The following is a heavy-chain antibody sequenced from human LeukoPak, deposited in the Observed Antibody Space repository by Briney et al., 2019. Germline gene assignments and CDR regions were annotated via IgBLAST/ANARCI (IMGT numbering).Heavy chain of an antibody. D-gene: IGHD3-22*01. Sequence: PSETLSLTCIVSGASISSDYWSWIRQPPGKGLEWIGYIFFSGSTNYNPSLKSRVTISVDTSKNQFSLKLSSVTAADTAVYYCARASSGYYGDYYYYMDVWGKGTTVTISS. CDR1: GASISSDY. CDR3: ARASSGYYGDYYYYMDV. V-gene: IGHV4-59*01. J-gene: IGHJ6*03. CDR2: IFFSGST.